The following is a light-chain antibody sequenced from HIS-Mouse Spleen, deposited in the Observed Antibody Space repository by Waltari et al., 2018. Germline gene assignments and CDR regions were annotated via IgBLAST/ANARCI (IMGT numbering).Light chain of an antibody. CDR2: GAT. J-gene: IGKJ1*01. V-gene: IGKV3-20*01. CDR1: QSVSSSY. CDR3: QQYGSSPGT. Sequence: EIVLTQSPGTLSLSPGERATLSCRASQSVSSSYLAWYQQKPAQAPRLLIYGATSRATGIPDMCSGSGSGKDFTLTISRLEPEDFAVYYCQQYGSSPGTFGQGTKVEIK.